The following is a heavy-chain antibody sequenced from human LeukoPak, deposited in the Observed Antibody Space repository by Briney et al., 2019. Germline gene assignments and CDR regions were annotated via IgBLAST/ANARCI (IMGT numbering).Heavy chain of an antibody. V-gene: IGHV1-46*01. CDR1: GYTFTSYY. CDR2: INPSGGST. J-gene: IGHJ4*02. D-gene: IGHD6-13*01. Sequence: ASAKVSCKASGYTFTSYYLHWVRQAPGQGLEWMGIINPSGGSTRYAHKFQGRVTMTRDTSTSTVYMELSSLTSEDTAVYYCARGPATGTAWPFDYWGQGTLVTVSS. CDR3: ARGPATGTAWPFDY.